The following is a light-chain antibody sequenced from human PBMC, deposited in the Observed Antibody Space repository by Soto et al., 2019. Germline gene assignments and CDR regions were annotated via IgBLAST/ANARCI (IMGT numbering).Light chain of an antibody. J-gene: IGKJ4*01. CDR1: QSVSGN. V-gene: IGKV3-15*01. Sequence: EIVMTQSPATLSVSPGERATLSCRASQSVSGNLAWYQQKPGQPPRLLIYCASTRATGIPARFSGSGSGTVFTLTLSSLHSEDFAGYYCQQYNNWTLTFGGGTKVEIK. CDR3: QQYNNWTLT. CDR2: CAS.